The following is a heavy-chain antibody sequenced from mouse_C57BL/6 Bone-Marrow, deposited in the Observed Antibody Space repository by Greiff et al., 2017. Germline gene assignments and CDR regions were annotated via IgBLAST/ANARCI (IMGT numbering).Heavy chain of an antibody. Sequence: VQLQQSGAELVRPGASVKLSCTASGFNIKDDYMHWVKQRPEQGLEWIGWIDPENGDTEYASKFQGKATITADTSSHTAYLQLSSLTSEDTAVYYCTRDDGYPWFAYWGQGTLVTVSA. J-gene: IGHJ3*01. CDR2: IDPENGDT. D-gene: IGHD2-3*01. V-gene: IGHV14-4*01. CDR3: TRDDGYPWFAY. CDR1: GFNIKDDY.